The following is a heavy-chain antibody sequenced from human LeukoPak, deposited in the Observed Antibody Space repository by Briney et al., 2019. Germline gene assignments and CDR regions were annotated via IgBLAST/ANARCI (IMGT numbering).Heavy chain of an antibody. CDR1: GYTFTSYA. J-gene: IGHJ4*02. CDR3: ARDGITVVRGDRPPFDF. Sequence: ASVKVSCKASGYTFTSYAMHWVRQAPGQGLEWMGWISGYNGYINYAQKFQGRVTMTTDTSTSTAYMELRSLRSDDTAVYYCARDGITVVRGDRPPFDFWGQGTLVTVSS. CDR2: ISGYNGYI. D-gene: IGHD3-10*01. V-gene: IGHV1-18*01.